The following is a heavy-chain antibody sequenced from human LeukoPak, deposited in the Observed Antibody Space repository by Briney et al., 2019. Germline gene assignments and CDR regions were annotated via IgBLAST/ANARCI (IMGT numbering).Heavy chain of an antibody. CDR1: GFTFSSYG. D-gene: IGHD3-16*01. Sequence: GGSLRLSCAASGFTFSSYGMHWVRQAPGKGLEWVAVISYDGSNKYYANSVKGRFTISRDNSKNTLYLQINSLRAEDTAAYYCAKTLWGPRSCPDYWGQGTLVTVSS. J-gene: IGHJ4*02. V-gene: IGHV3-30*18. CDR3: AKTLWGPRSCPDY. CDR2: ISYDGSNK.